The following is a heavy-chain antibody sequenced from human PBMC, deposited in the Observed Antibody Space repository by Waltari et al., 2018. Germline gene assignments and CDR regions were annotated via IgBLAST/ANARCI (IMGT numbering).Heavy chain of an antibody. CDR1: GFPFTSSA. Sequence: QMQLVQSGPEVKKPGTSVTVSCKASGFPFTSSAVQWVRQARGQRLEWIGWIVVGSGKTNYAQKFQERVTITRDMSTTTAYMELSSLRSEDTAVYYCAADRSTSGYSDYWGQGTLVTVSS. V-gene: IGHV1-58*01. J-gene: IGHJ4*02. CDR3: AADRSTSGYSDY. D-gene: IGHD3-22*01. CDR2: IVVGSGKT.